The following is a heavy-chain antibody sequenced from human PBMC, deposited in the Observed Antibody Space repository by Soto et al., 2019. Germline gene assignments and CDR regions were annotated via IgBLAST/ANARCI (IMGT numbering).Heavy chain of an antibody. CDR3: ARETVAGTTGFDY. J-gene: IGHJ4*02. D-gene: IGHD6-19*01. Sequence: QVQLVRSGAEVKKLGASVKVSCKACGCTFTSYGISWVRQAPGQGLEWMGWISAYNGNTNYAQKLQGRVTMTTDTSTSTASMELRSLRSDDTAVYYCARETVAGTTGFDYWGQGTLVTVSS. CDR1: GCTFTSYG. CDR2: ISAYNGNT. V-gene: IGHV1-18*01.